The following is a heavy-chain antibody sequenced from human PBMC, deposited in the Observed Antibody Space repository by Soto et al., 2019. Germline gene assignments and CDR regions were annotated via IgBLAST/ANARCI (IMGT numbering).Heavy chain of an antibody. Sequence: GASLKVSLQGSLYTLTRHQIHRVRQAPGQRLEWMGWINPNSGGTNYAQKFQGWVTMTRDTSISTAYMELSRLRSDDTAVYYCARDLIAAAGTYYYYGMDVWGQGTTVTVSS. CDR2: INPNSGGT. D-gene: IGHD6-13*01. CDR1: LYTLTRHQ. CDR3: ARDLIAAAGTYYYYGMDV. J-gene: IGHJ6*02. V-gene: IGHV1-2*04.